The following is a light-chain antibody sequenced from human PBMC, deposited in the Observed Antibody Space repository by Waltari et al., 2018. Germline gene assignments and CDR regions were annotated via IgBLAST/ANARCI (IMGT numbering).Light chain of an antibody. CDR1: SSNIGSNF. J-gene: IGLJ3*02. CDR2: RNN. V-gene: IGLV1-47*01. Sequence: QSELTQPPSASGTPGPRVAISCSGSSSNIGSNFVYWYQQLPGTAPELLIYRNNQRPSGVPVRISGSKSGTSASLAVSGLRSEDEADFYCAAWDDSLSTWVFGGGTKLTVL. CDR3: AAWDDSLSTWV.